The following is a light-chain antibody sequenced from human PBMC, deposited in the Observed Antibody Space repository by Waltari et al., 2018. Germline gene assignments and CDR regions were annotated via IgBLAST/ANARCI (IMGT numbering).Light chain of an antibody. CDR3: QQNYIVPLT. CDR1: QNIRNY. J-gene: IGKJ4*01. Sequence: DVQMTQSPSSLSASVGDRVSITCRSSQNIRNYLTWYQQKPGHAPTMLIYSASRLQSGVPSRFSGSGSGTDFTLTISGLQPEDVATYHCQQNYIVPLTFGGGTKVEV. CDR2: SAS. V-gene: IGKV1-39*01.